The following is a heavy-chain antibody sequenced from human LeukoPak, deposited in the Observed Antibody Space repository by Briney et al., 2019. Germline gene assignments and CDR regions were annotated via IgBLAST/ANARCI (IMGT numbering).Heavy chain of an antibody. V-gene: IGHV1-18*01. CDR1: GYTFTSYG. J-gene: IGHJ6*02. CDR3: ARDRPTAMESSFYFYGMDV. D-gene: IGHD5-18*01. CDR2: INSYNGNT. Sequence: ASVKVSCKASGYTFTSYGISWVRQAPGQGLEWMGWINSYNGNTNYARKLQGRVTMTTDTSTSTAYMEVRSLRSDDTAVFYCARDRPTAMESSFYFYGMDVWGQGTTVTVSS.